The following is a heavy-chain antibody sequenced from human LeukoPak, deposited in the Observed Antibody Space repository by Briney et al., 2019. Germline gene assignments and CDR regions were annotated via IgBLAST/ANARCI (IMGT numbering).Heavy chain of an antibody. CDR3: ARGLLSTVEY. CDR2: MLYSGST. J-gene: IGHJ4*02. V-gene: IGHV4-59*01. Sequence: SETLSLTCTVSGGSISSYYWSWIRQPPGKGLEWIGYMLYSGSTKYNPSLKSRVTISVDTSKNQFSLKLNSVTAADTAVYYCARGLLSTVEYWGQGTLVTVSS. D-gene: IGHD4-11*01. CDR1: GGSISSYY.